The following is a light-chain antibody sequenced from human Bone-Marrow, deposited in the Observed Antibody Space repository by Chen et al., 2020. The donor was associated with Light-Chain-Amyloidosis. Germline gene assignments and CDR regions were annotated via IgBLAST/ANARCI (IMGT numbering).Light chain of an antibody. Sequence: SYELTQPPLLSVSPGQPARITCSGDDLPTKYAYWYQKKPGHAPVLVIHRDTERPSGISDLFSSSSSGTTATLTISGVQAEDEADYHCQSADSSGTYEVIFGGGTKLTVL. CDR2: RDT. J-gene: IGLJ2*01. CDR1: DLPTKY. V-gene: IGLV3-25*03. CDR3: QSADSSGTYEVI.